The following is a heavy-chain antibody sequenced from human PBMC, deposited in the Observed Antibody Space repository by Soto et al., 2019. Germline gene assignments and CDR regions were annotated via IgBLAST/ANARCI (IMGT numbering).Heavy chain of an antibody. J-gene: IGHJ3*02. CDR1: GYTFTGYY. D-gene: IGHD7-27*01. V-gene: IGHV1-2*04. Sequence: GASAKVSCKASGYTFTGYYMHWVRQAPGQGLEWMGWINPNSGGTNYAQKFQGWVTMTRDTSISTAYMELSRLRSDDTAVYYCARENRLSGDDAFDIWGQGTMVTVSS. CDR3: ARENRLSGDDAFDI. CDR2: INPNSGGT.